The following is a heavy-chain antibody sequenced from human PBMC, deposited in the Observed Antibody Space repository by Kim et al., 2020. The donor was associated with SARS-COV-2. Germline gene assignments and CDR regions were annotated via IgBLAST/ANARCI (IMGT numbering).Heavy chain of an antibody. V-gene: IGHV1-2*02. D-gene: IGHD3-10*01. J-gene: IGHJ4*02. CDR3: ARSYNSGSYYWAY. Sequence: YAQKLQARVTMTRDTSISTAYMELSRLRSDDTAVYYCARSYNSGSYYWAYWGQGTLVTVSS.